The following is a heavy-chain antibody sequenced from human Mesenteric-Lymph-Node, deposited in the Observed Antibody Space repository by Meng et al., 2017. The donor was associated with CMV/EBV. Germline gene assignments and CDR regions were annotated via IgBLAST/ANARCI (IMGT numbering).Heavy chain of an antibody. J-gene: IGHJ6*02. V-gene: IGHV3-21*01. Sequence: GESLKISCAASGFTFSSYSMNWVRQAPGKGLEWVSSISSSSRYIYYADSVKGRFTISRDNAKNSLYLQMNSLRAEDTAVYYCARDPSRANGYNSYYYYGMDVWGQGTTVTVSS. CDR3: ARDPSRANGYNSYYYYGMDV. CDR2: ISSSSRYI. D-gene: IGHD5-24*01. CDR1: GFTFSSYS.